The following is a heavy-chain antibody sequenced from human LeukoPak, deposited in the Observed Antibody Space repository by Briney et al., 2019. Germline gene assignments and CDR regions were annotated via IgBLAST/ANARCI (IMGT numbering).Heavy chain of an antibody. D-gene: IGHD6-19*01. Sequence: SETLSLTYTVSGGSISTYYWSWIRQPPGKGLEWIGYIYYSGSTDYNPSRKSRVTISVDTSKNQFSLKLSSVTAADTAVYYCARSKWAVAGIDYWGQGTLVTVSS. CDR2: IYYSGST. J-gene: IGHJ4*02. V-gene: IGHV4-59*01. CDR3: ARSKWAVAGIDY. CDR1: GGSISTYY.